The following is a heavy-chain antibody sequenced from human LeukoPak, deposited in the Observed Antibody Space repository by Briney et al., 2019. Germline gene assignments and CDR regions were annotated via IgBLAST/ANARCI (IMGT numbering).Heavy chain of an antibody. D-gene: IGHD3-22*01. J-gene: IGHJ4*02. Sequence: GGSLRLSCAASGFTVSGSYMSWVRQAPGKGLEWVSVIHSGGNTYYADSVKGRVTISRDNSKNTVYLQMNSLRAEDTAVYYCARDLNSSGSYWGQGTLVTVSS. V-gene: IGHV3-53*01. CDR1: GFTVSGSY. CDR3: ARDLNSSGSY. CDR2: IHSGGNT.